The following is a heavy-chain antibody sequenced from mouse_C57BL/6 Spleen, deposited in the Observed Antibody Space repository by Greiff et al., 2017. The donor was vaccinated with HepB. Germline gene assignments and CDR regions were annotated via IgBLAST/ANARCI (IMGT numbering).Heavy chain of an antibody. CDR3: ARYPPIGYYFDY. CDR2: IRNKANGYTT. CDR1: GFTFTDYY. V-gene: IGHV7-3*01. Sequence: DVKLVESGGGLVQPGGSLSLSCAASGFTFTDYYMSWVRQPPGKALEWLGFIRNKANGYTTEYSASVKGRFTISRDNSQSILYRQMNALRAEDSATYYCARYPPIGYYFDYWGQGTTLTVSS. J-gene: IGHJ2*01.